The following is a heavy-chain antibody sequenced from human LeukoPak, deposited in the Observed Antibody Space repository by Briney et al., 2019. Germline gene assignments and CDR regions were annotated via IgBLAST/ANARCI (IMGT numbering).Heavy chain of an antibody. D-gene: IGHD6-13*01. CDR3: ARASYSSSWYWFDP. CDR2: IYYSGST. CDR1: GGSISSYY. V-gene: IGHV4-59*01. J-gene: IGHJ5*02. Sequence: SETLSLTCTVSGGSISSYYWSWIRQPPGKGLEWIGYIYYSGSTNYNPSLKSRVTISVDTSKNQFSLKLSTMTSADTAVYYCARASYSSSWYWFDPWGQGTLVTVSS.